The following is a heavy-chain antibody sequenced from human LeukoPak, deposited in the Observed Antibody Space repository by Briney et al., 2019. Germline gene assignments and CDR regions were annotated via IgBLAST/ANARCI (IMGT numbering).Heavy chain of an antibody. Sequence: SETLSLTCTVSGGSISSGGYYWSWIRQPPGKGLEWIGYIYHSGSTYYNPSLKSRVTISVDTSKKQFSLKLRTATAADTAVYYCARGGRPYYYGSGSYSDYWGQGTLVTVSS. CDR3: ARGGRPYYYGSGSYSDY. CDR2: IYHSGST. D-gene: IGHD3-10*01. J-gene: IGHJ4*02. CDR1: GGSISSGGYY. V-gene: IGHV4-30-2*01.